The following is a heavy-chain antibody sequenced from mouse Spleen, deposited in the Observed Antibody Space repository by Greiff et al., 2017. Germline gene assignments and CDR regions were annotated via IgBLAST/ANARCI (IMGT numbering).Heavy chain of an antibody. CDR2: IDPSDSYT. Sequence: QVQLQQPGAELVMPGASVKLSCKASGYTFTSYWMHWVKQRPGQGLEWIGEIDPSDSYTNYNQKFKGKATLTVDKSSSTAYMQLSSLTPEDSAVYYCARWDYWGQGTSVTVSS. V-gene: IGHV1-69*01. J-gene: IGHJ4*01. CDR1: GYTFTSYW. CDR3: ARWDY.